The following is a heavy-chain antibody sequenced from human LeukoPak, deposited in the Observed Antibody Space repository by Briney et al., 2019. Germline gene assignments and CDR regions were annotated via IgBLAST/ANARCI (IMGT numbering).Heavy chain of an antibody. CDR2: IRYDGSNK. D-gene: IGHD3-10*01. Sequence: GRSLRLSCAASGFTFSSYGMHWVRQAPGKGLEWVAFIRYDGSNKYYADSVKGRFTISSDNSKNTLYLQMNSLRAEDTAVYYCAKIPYGSGSYLDYWGQGTLVTVSS. CDR1: GFTFSSYG. V-gene: IGHV3-30*02. J-gene: IGHJ4*02. CDR3: AKIPYGSGSYLDY.